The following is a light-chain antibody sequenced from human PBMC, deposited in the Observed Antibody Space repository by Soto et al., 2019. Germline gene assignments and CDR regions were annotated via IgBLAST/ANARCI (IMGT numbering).Light chain of an antibody. Sequence: ERVMTRCPTTLSESPGEGASLSCGATENIYTTFSWYHQKPGEAPRLLFFGASTRATGLPAKFSSSGWSAEFTLIINRLQAQESAVYYCQQYYNCPRTFGQGTRLEIK. J-gene: IGKJ5*01. V-gene: IGKV3-15*01. CDR3: QQYYNCPRT. CDR1: ENIYTT. CDR2: GAS.